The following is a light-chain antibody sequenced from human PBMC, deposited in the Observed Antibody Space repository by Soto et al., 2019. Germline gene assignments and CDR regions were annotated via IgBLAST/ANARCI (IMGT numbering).Light chain of an antibody. CDR3: QQYGNAPIT. CDR2: GAS. Sequence: EIVMTQSPGTLSLSPGKGSTLSCRATQAVYSSLLAWYQQKPGQAPRLLIYGASSRATGIPDRFSGSGSGTDFTLSISRLEVEDFAVYHCQQYGNAPITFGQGTRREIK. CDR1: QAVYSSL. V-gene: IGKV3-20*01. J-gene: IGKJ5*01.